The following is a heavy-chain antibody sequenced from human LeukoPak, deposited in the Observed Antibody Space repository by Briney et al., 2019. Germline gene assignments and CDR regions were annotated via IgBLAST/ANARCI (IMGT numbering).Heavy chain of an antibody. CDR3: ARGTPLYNWNDIGAFDY. J-gene: IGHJ4*02. CDR2: IKHSGST. V-gene: IGHV4-34*01. Sequence: SETLSLTCAVYGGSFSGYYWSWIRQPPGKGLEWIGEIKHSGSTNYNPSLKSRVTISVDTSKNQFSLKLSSVTAADTAVYYCARGTPLYNWNDIGAFDYWGQGTLVTVSS. CDR1: GGSFSGYY. D-gene: IGHD1-1*01.